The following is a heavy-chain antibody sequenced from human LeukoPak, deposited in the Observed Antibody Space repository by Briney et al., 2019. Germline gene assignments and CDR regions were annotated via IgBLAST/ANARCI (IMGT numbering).Heavy chain of an antibody. CDR1: GFTFSSYV. CDR3: ARGGYYGSGSYFEMFAFDI. J-gene: IGHJ3*02. Sequence: GGSLRLSCAASGFTFSSYVMHWVRQAPAKGLEWVAIISYDGSNEYYADSVKGRFTISRDNSKNTLYLQMNSLRAADTAVYYCARGGYYGSGSYFEMFAFDIWGQGTMVTVSS. V-gene: IGHV3-30*04. CDR2: ISYDGSNE. D-gene: IGHD3-10*01.